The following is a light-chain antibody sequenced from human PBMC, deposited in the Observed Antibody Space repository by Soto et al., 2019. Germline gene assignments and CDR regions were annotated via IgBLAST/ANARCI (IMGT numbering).Light chain of an antibody. CDR1: HDISTF. CDR3: QQLYTLPFT. V-gene: IGKV1-9*01. Sequence: DIQLTQSPSLLSASIGDRVTITCRASHDISTFLAWYQQKPRKAPKLLIYEASTLQSGVPSRFSGSGSGTEFNLTISGLLPADFAAYHCQQLYTLPFTFGQGTRL. J-gene: IGKJ5*01. CDR2: EAS.